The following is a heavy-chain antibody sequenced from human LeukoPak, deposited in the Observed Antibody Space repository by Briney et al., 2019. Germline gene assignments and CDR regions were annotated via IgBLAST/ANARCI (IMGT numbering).Heavy chain of an antibody. CDR2: IYTDDSDT. J-gene: IGHJ3*02. Sequence: GESLKISCKGSGYSFISYWIGWVRQMPGKGLEWMGIIYTDDSDTRYSPSFQGQVTISADKSTSTAYLQWSSLKASDTAMYYCAKGTGCSGGNCDPDAFDIWGQGTRVTVSS. V-gene: IGHV5-51*01. CDR3: AKGTGCSGGNCDPDAFDI. CDR1: GYSFISYW. D-gene: IGHD2-15*01.